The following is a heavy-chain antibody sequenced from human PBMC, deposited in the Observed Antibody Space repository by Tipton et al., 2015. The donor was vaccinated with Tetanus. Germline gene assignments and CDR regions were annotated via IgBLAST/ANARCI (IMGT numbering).Heavy chain of an antibody. CDR1: GYTFTSYY. J-gene: IGHJ4*02. CDR3: AREMVTMVRGVINSDY. Sequence: QMQLVQSGAEVKKPGASVKVSCKASGYTFTSYYMHWVRQAPGQWLEWMGIINPSGGSTSYAQKFQGRVTMTRDTSTSTVYMELSSLRSEDTAVYYCAREMVTMVRGVINSDYWGQGTLVTVSS. D-gene: IGHD3-10*01. V-gene: IGHV1-46*01. CDR2: INPSGGST.